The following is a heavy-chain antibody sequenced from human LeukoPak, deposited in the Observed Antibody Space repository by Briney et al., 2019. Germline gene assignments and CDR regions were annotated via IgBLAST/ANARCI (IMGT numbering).Heavy chain of an antibody. CDR2: IYYSGST. J-gene: IGHJ4*02. V-gene: IGHV4-59*12. D-gene: IGHD3-10*01. CDR3: ARLSVTLIRGVTDRFLDY. Sequence: PSETLSLTCTVSGGSISSYYWNWIRQPPGKGLEWIGYIYYSGSTNYNPSLKSRVTISLDTSKNQFSLKLSSVTAADTAVYFCARLSVTLIRGVTDRFLDYWGQGTLVTVSS. CDR1: GGSISSYY.